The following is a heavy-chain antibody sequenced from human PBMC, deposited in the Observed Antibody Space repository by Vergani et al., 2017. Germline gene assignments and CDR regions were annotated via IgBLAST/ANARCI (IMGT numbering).Heavy chain of an antibody. CDR2: MNPNSGNT. CDR3: ARGGSSWYYYYYCYMDV. CDR1: GYTFTSYD. J-gene: IGHJ6*03. Sequence: QVQLVQSGAEVKKPGASVKVSCKASGYTFTSYDINWVRQATGQGLEWMGWMNPNSGNTGYAQKFQGRVTMTRNTSISTAYMELSSLRSDDTAVYYCARGGSSWYYYYYCYMDVWGKGSTVNVSS. D-gene: IGHD6-13*01. V-gene: IGHV1-8*01.